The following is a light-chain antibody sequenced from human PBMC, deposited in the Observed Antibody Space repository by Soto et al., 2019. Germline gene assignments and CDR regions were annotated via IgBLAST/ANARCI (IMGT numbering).Light chain of an antibody. J-gene: IGKJ1*01. V-gene: IGKV3-20*01. CDR2: GAS. CDR3: QQYGSSPRT. CDR1: QSVSSSY. Sequence: EIVLTQSPGTLSLSPGERATLSCRASQSVSSSYLAWYQQKPGQAPRLLIYGASSRDTGIPDRFSGSGSGTDFTLTISRLEPEDCSVYYCQQYGSSPRTFGQGTKVAIK.